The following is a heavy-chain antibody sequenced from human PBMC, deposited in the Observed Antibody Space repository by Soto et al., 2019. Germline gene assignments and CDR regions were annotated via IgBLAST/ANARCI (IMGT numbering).Heavy chain of an antibody. V-gene: IGHV1-69*13. CDR1: GGTFSSYA. CDR2: IIPIFGTA. CDR3: AREIAVAGTWGRDAFDI. Sequence: SVKVSCKASGGTFSSYAISWVRQAPGQGLEWMGGIIPIFGTANYAQKFQGRVTITADESTSTAYMELSSLRSEDTAVYYCAREIAVAGTWGRDAFDIRGQGTMVTVSS. D-gene: IGHD6-19*01. J-gene: IGHJ3*02.